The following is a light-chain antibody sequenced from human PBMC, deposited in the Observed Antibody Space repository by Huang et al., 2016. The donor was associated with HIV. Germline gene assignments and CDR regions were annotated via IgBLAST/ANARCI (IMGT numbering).Light chain of an antibody. CDR3: QQYYSSPRT. CDR1: QDISNS. J-gene: IGKJ2*01. V-gene: IGKV1-NL1*01. CDR2: ASS. Sequence: DIQMTQSPSSLSVSIGDRVTITCRASQDISNSLAWYQQKSGNAPRLLLYASSRSDPEVSSRFSGSGYGTAHTLTISGLQPEDSATYYCQQYYSSPRTFGQGTKLEI.